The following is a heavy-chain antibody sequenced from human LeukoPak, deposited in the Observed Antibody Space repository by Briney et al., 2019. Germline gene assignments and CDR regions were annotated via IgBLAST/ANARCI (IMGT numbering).Heavy chain of an antibody. D-gene: IGHD2-2*02. CDR1: GGSISSSSYY. J-gene: IGHJ5*02. Sequence: SETLSLTCTVSGGSISSSSYYWGWIRQPPGKGLEWIGSIYYSGSTYYNPSLKSRVTISVDTSKNQFSLKLSSVTAADTAVYYCARVGARNCSSTSCYKGKGFDPWGQGTLVTVFS. V-gene: IGHV4-39*07. CDR2: IYYSGST. CDR3: ARVGARNCSSTSCYKGKGFDP.